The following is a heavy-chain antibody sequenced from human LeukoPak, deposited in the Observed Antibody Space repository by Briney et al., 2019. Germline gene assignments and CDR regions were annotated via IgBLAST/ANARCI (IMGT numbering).Heavy chain of an antibody. CDR3: ARSLAAGFDI. CDR2: ISGSGGST. D-gene: IGHD6-25*01. J-gene: IGHJ3*02. Sequence: GGSLRLSCAASGFTFSSYGMHWVRQAPGKGLEWVSFISGSGGSTYDADSVKGRFTISRDNSKNTLYLQMNSLRVEDTAVYYCARSLAAGFDIWGQGTMVTVSS. V-gene: IGHV3-23*01. CDR1: GFTFSSYG.